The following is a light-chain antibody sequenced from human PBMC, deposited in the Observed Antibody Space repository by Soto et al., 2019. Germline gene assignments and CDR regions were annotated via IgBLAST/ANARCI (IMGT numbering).Light chain of an antibody. CDR3: NSYTSKSTGV. CDR2: EVS. Sequence: QSALTQPACVSGSPGQSSTISCTGTSSDVGGYNYVSWYQQHPGKAPKLIIYEVSNRPSGVSNRFSGSKSGNTASLTISGLQAEDEADYYCNSYTSKSTGVFGTGTKVSVL. CDR1: SSDVGGYNY. V-gene: IGLV2-14*01. J-gene: IGLJ1*01.